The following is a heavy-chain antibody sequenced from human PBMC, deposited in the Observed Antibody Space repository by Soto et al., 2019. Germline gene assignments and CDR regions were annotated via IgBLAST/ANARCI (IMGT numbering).Heavy chain of an antibody. D-gene: IGHD6-6*01. CDR1: GFTFKTYG. V-gene: IGHV3-30*03. Sequence: QVQLVESGGGVVQPGKSLRLSCEASGFTFKTYGMHWVRQAPGKGLEWLAVIAFDGSNNYTADSVKGRFTISRDNSRNTLYLQMDSLRPQDTAMYYCATLSITSRPFDHWGQGTLVTVSS. CDR2: IAFDGSNN. CDR3: ATLSITSRPFDH. J-gene: IGHJ4*02.